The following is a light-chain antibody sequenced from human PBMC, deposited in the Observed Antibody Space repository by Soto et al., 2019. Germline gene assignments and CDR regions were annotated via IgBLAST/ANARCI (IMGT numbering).Light chain of an antibody. CDR3: GTWDSSLSAPVV. J-gene: IGLJ2*01. V-gene: IGLV1-51*01. CDR1: SSNIGNNY. CDR2: DNN. Sequence: QSVLTQPPSVSAAPGQKVTISCSGSSSNIGNNYVSWYQQLPGTAPKLLIYDNNKRPSGIPDRFSGSKSGTSATLGITGLQTGDEXDYYCGTWDSSLSAPVVFGGGTKLTV.